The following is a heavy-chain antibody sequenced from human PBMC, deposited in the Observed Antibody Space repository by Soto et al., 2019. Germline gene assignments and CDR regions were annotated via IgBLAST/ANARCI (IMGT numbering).Heavy chain of an antibody. V-gene: IGHV4-34*01. CDR1: GGSFSGYY. CDR3: ARRRGMATITYWYFDL. J-gene: IGHJ2*01. D-gene: IGHD5-12*01. CDR2: INHSGST. Sequence: SETLSLTCAGYGGSFSGYYWSWIRQPPGKGLEWIGEINHSGSTNYNPSLKSRVTISVDTSKNQFSLKLSSVTAADTAVYYCARRRGMATITYWYFDLWGRGTLVTVSS.